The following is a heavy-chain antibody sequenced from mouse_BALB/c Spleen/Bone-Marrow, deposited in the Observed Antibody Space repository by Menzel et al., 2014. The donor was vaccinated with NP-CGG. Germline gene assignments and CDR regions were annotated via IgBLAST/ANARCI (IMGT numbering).Heavy chain of an antibody. V-gene: IGHV1-9*01. CDR3: ARNGNYPAWSAY. J-gene: IGHJ3*01. D-gene: IGHD2-1*01. Sequence: AQLQQSGAELMKPGASVKISCKATGYTFSSYWIERVKQRPGHGLEWIGEILPGSGSTNYSEKFKGKATFTADTSSNTASMQLSSLASEDSAVYYCARNGNYPAWSAYWGQGTLVTVSA. CDR2: ILPGSGST. CDR1: GYTFSSYW.